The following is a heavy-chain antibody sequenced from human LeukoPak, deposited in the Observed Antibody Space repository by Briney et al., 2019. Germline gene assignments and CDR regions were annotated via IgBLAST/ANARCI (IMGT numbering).Heavy chain of an antibody. D-gene: IGHD4-17*01. Sequence: SETLSLTCTVSGGSITNYYWSWIRQPPGKGLEWIGFSYYNGNTNYNPSLKSRVTISVDTSKNQFSLKLSSVTAADTAVYYCAKKGLTVTTYYFDYWGQGTLVTVSS. CDR3: AKKGLTVTTYYFDY. J-gene: IGHJ4*02. CDR2: SYYNGNT. V-gene: IGHV4-59*01. CDR1: GGSITNYY.